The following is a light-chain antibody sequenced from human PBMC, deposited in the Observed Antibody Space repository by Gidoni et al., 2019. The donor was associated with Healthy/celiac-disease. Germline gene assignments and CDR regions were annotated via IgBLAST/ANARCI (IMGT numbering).Light chain of an antibody. CDR3: QQYNSYPWT. J-gene: IGKJ1*01. Sequence: DIPMTQSPSTLSASVGARVTITCRASPSISSELAWYQQKPGKAPKLLIYKASSLESGVPSSFSGSGSGTEFTLTISSLQPDDFATYYCQQYNSYPWTFGQGTKVEIK. CDR1: PSISSE. CDR2: KAS. V-gene: IGKV1-5*03.